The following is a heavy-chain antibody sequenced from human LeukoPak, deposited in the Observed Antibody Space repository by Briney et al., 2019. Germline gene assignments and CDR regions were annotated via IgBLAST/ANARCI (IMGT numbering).Heavy chain of an antibody. CDR3: AQEEYSGSSGDY. CDR2: IIPIFGTA. Sequence: GASVKVSCKASGGTFSSYAISWVRQAPGHGLEWMGGIIPIFGTANYAQKFQGRVTITADESTSTAYMELSSLRSEDTAVYYCAQEEYSGSSGDYWGQGTLVTVSS. V-gene: IGHV1-69*01. D-gene: IGHD1-26*01. CDR1: GGTFSSYA. J-gene: IGHJ4*02.